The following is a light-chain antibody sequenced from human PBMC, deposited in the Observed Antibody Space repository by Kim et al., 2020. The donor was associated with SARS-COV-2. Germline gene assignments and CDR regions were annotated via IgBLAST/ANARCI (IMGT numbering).Light chain of an antibody. CDR1: QRIGSN. J-gene: IGKJ1*01. CDR2: GVS. Sequence: VCPGAKRTLICRASQRIGSNVAWYQQEPGQTPRLLIYGVSTRATDIPARFTGSGSGTEFTLTVSSLQSEDVGVYYCQQYNNWPGTFGQGTKVDIK. CDR3: QQYNNWPGT. V-gene: IGKV3-15*01.